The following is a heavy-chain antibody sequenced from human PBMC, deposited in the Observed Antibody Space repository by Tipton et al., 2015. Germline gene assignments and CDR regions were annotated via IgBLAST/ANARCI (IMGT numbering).Heavy chain of an antibody. CDR2: IYYSGST. J-gene: IGHJ3*02. CDR1: GGSISTRTYY. V-gene: IGHV4-39*01. Sequence: LRLSCSVSGGSISTRTYYWGWIRQPPGKGLEFIGTIYYSGSTYYNPSLKSRVSISVDTSKNHFSLSVSYVTAADTAVYYCARGSFDIWGQGTLVTVSS. CDR3: ARGSFDI.